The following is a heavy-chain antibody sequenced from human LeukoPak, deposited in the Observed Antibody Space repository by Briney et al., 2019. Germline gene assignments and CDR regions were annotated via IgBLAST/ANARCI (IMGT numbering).Heavy chain of an antibody. CDR2: INHSGST. J-gene: IGHJ4*02. D-gene: IGHD4-17*01. CDR1: GGSFCGYY. CDR3: ARGGLYGDYPDY. V-gene: IGHV4-34*01. Sequence: SETLSLTCAVYGGSFCGYYWSWIRQPPGKGLEWIGEINHSGSTNYNLSLKSRVTISVDTSKNQFSLKLSSVTAADTAVYYCARGGLYGDYPDYWGQGTLVTVSS.